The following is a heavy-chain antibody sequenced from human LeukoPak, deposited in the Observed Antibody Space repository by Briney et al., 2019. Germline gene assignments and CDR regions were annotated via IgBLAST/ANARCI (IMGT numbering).Heavy chain of an antibody. V-gene: IGHV3-15*01. D-gene: IGHD3-16*01. CDR1: GFTFSNAW. CDR2: IKSKTDGGTT. CDR3: TTPHDYVWGSGGSE. Sequence: GGSLRLSCAASGFTFSNAWMSWVRQAPGKGLEWVGRIKSKTDGGTTDYAAPVNGRFTISRDDSKNTLYLQMNSLKTEDTAVYYCTTPHDYVWGSGGSEWGQGTLVTVSS. J-gene: IGHJ4*02.